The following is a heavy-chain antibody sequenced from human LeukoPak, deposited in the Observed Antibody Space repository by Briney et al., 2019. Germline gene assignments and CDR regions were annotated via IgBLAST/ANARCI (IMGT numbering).Heavy chain of an antibody. CDR2: ISGRRDST. CDR3: AKDPNFYYCMDV. V-gene: IGHV3-23*01. CDR1: GFTFISYE. Sequence: GGSLRLSFPASGFTFISYEMNGLGRPPGRGWEGVSTISGRRDSTSYADSVKGRFTISRDNSKNTLYLQMNSLRAEDTAVYYCAKDPNFYYCMDVWGKGTTVTISS. J-gene: IGHJ6*03.